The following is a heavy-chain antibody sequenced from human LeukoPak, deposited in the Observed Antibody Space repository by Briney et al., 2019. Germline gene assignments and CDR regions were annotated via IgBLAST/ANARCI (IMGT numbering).Heavy chain of an antibody. D-gene: IGHD3-3*01. CDR2: INPNNGDT. Sequence: ASVKVSCKASGYTFTDFYIHCVRQAPGKGLEWMGWINPNNGDTDYAQRFQGRVTMTRGTSINTVYMELTRLRSDDTAVYYCARSGNFGVVTYDYWGQGTLVTVSS. J-gene: IGHJ4*02. CDR3: ARSGNFGVVTYDY. CDR1: GYTFTDFY. V-gene: IGHV1-2*02.